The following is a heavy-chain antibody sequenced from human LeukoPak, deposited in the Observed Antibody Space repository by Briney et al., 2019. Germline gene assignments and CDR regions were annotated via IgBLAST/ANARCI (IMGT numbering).Heavy chain of an antibody. J-gene: IGHJ4*02. V-gene: IGHV1-69*13. CDR3: AGSRTTTVWSGYAPDY. CDR2: IIPIFGTA. CDR1: GYTFTSYG. D-gene: IGHD3-3*01. Sequence: ASVKVSCKASGYTFTSYGISWVRQAPGQGLEWMGGIIPIFGTANYAQKFQGRVTITADESTSTAYMELSSLRSEDTAVYYCAGSRTTTVWSGYAPDYWGQGTLVTVSS.